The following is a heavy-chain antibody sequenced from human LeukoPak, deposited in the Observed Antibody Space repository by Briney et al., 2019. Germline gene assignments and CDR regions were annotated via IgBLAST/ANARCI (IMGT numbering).Heavy chain of an antibody. CDR1: GFTFDDYG. V-gene: IGHV3-74*01. CDR2: INNDGTAT. J-gene: IGHJ4*02. D-gene: IGHD1-1*01. CDR3: AREILEPGKTHEY. Sequence: GGSLRLSCAASGFTFDDYGMSWVRHVPGKGLVWVSRINNDGTATFFADSVKVRFTISRDNAKNTLYLQMDSLRAEDTAMYYCAREILEPGKTHEYWGQGTLVTVAS.